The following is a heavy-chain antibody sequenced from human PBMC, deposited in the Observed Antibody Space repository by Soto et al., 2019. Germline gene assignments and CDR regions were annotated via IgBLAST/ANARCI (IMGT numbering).Heavy chain of an antibody. CDR2: IYSGGST. J-gene: IGHJ4*02. CDR1: GFTVSSNY. Sequence: EVQLVESGGGLIQPGGSLRLSCAASGFTVSSNYMSWVRQAPGKGLEWVSVIYSGGSTYYADSVKGRFTISRDNSKNTLYLQMNSLRAEDTALYYCARDPVAAAGTFDYWGQGTLVTVSS. CDR3: ARDPVAAAGTFDY. V-gene: IGHV3-53*01. D-gene: IGHD6-13*01.